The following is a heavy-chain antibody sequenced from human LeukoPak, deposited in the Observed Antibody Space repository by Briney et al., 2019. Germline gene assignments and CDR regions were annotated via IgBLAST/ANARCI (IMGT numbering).Heavy chain of an antibody. V-gene: IGHV4-39*07. CDR2: IYYSGNT. D-gene: IGHD6-19*01. J-gene: IGHJ4*02. CDR1: GGSISSGGYY. Sequence: KTSQTLSLTCTVSGGSISSGGYYWGWIRQPPGKGLEWIGSIYYSGNTYDSPSLKSRVTTSVDTSKNQFSLKLSSVTAADTAMYYCARTVAGKLVFDDWGQGALVTVS. CDR3: ARTVAGKLVFDD.